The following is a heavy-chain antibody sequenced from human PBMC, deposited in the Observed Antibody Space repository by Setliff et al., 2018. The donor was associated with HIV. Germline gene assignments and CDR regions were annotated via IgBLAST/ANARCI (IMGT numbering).Heavy chain of an antibody. CDR2: ISPSGAST. D-gene: IGHD6-6*01. CDR3: AREAEQGERSSSWYFDY. J-gene: IGHJ4*02. Sequence: ASVKVXXXASGDTFTSYYMHWVRRAPGQGLEWMGMISPSGASTKYAQRLQGRVTLTXDTSSSTVYVELSSLRSDDTAVYYCAREAEQGERSSSWYFDYWGQGTLVTVSS. V-gene: IGHV1-46*01. CDR1: GDTFTSYY.